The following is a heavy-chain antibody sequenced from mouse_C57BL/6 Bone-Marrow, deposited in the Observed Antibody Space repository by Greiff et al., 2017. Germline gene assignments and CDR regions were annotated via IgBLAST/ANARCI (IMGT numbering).Heavy chain of an antibody. CDR3: ARDWAPIITTVAPDY. V-gene: IGHV1-55*01. CDR1: GYTFTSYW. J-gene: IGHJ2*01. Sequence: VQLQQSGAELVKPGASVKMSCKASGYTFTSYWITWVKQRPGQGLEWIGDIYPGSGSTNYNEKFKSKATLTVDTSSRTAYMQLSSLTSEDSAVYYCARDWAPIITTVAPDYWGQGTTLTVSS. D-gene: IGHD1-1*01. CDR2: IYPGSGST.